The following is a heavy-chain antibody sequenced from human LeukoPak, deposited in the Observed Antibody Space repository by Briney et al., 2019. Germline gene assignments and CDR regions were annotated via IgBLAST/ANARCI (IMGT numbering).Heavy chain of an antibody. CDR1: GGTFSSYA. V-gene: IGHV1-69*13. CDR3: ARVVLGRRWLQTSYYYGMDV. J-gene: IGHJ6*02. Sequence: VASVKVSCKASGGTFSSYAISWVRQAPGQGLEWMGGIIPIFGTANYAQKFQGRVTITADESTSTAYLELSSLTSEDTAVYYCARVVLGRRWLQTSYYYGMDVWGQGTTVTVSS. D-gene: IGHD5-24*01. CDR2: IIPIFGTA.